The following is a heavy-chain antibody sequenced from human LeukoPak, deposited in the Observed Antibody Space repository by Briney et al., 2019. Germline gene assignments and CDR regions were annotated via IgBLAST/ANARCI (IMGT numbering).Heavy chain of an antibody. D-gene: IGHD2-15*01. Sequence: SETLSLTCTVSGGSISSYYWSWIRQPPGKGLEWIGYIYYSGSTNYNPSLKSRVTISVDRSKNQFSLKLSSVTAADTAVYYCARDHIRPGSDAFDIWGQGTMVTVSS. J-gene: IGHJ3*02. V-gene: IGHV4-59*12. CDR1: GGSISSYY. CDR2: IYYSGST. CDR3: ARDHIRPGSDAFDI.